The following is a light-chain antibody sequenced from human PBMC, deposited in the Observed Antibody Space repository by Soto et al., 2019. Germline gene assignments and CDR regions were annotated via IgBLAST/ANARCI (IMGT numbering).Light chain of an antibody. CDR2: EVS. CDR1: SSDVGIYNY. CDR3: SSYTTSSTRG. V-gene: IGLV2-14*01. J-gene: IGLJ1*01. Sequence: QSVLTQPASVSGSPGQSIAIYCTGSSSDVGIYNYVSWYQQHPGKVPKLIIYEVSNRPSGVSNRFSGSKSGNTASLTISGLQAEDEADYYCSSYTTSSTRGFGTGTKVHRP.